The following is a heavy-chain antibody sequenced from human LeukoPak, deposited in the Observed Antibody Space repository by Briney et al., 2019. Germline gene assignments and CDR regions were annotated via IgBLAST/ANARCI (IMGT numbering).Heavy chain of an antibody. CDR2: VGGDEKA. Sequence: GGSLRLSCAASGFPFSENAMSWVRQTPGRGLEWVSGVGGDEKAHYADFVRGRFTISRDNSKKTVYLQMNSLTVEDTAVYYCAKDLSWWVTADYWGQGVLVTVSS. CDR3: AKDLSWWVTADY. V-gene: IGHV3-23*01. CDR1: GFPFSENA. J-gene: IGHJ4*02. D-gene: IGHD2-21*02.